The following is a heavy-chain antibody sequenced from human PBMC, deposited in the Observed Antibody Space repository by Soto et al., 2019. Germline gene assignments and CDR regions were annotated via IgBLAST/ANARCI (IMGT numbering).Heavy chain of an antibody. D-gene: IGHD5-18*01. CDR3: ARGYSYGFSDP. J-gene: IGHJ5*02. Sequence: SETLSLTCTVSGGSISSYYWSWIRQPPGKGLEWIGYIYYSGSTNYNPSLKSRVTISVDTSKNQFSLKLSSVTAADTAVYYCARGYSYGFSDPWGQGTLVTVSS. CDR2: IYYSGST. V-gene: IGHV4-59*08. CDR1: GGSISSYY.